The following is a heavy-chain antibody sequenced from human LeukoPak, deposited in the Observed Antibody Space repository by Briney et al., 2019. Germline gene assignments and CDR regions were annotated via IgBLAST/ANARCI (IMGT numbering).Heavy chain of an antibody. CDR3: ARDFLEWPGVRDY. J-gene: IGHJ4*02. V-gene: IGHV3-30-3*01. CDR2: ISYDGSNK. D-gene: IGHD3-3*01. Sequence: GRSLRLSCAASGFTFSSYAMHWVRQAPGKGLEWVAVISYDGSNKYYADSVKGRFTISRDNSKNTLYLQMNSLRAEDTAVYYCARDFLEWPGVRDYWGQGTLVTVSS. CDR1: GFTFSSYA.